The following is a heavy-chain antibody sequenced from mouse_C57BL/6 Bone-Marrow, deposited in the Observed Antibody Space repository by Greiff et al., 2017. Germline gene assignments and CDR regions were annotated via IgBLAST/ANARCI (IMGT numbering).Heavy chain of an antibody. CDR2: INPYNGGT. D-gene: IGHD1-1*01. CDR3: ARPFTTVVEWYFDV. Sequence: EVHLVESGPVLVKPGASVKMSCKASGYTFTDYYMNWVKQSHGKSLEWIGVINPYNGGTSYNQKFKGKATLTVDKSSSTAYMELNSLTSEDSAVYYCARPFTTVVEWYFDVWGTGTTVTVSS. CDR1: GYTFTDYY. V-gene: IGHV1-19*01. J-gene: IGHJ1*03.